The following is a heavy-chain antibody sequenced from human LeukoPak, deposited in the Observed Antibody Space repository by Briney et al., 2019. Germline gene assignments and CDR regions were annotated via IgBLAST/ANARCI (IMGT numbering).Heavy chain of an antibody. CDR1: GFTFSDYY. CDR2: ISSSGSTI. V-gene: IGHV3-11*01. Sequence: GGSLRLSCAASGFTFSDYYMSWIRQAPGKGLEWVSYISSSGSTIYYADSVKGRFTISRDNAKNTLYLQMNSLRAEDTAVYYCAKDRVSEWELQSPEFDYWGQGTLVTVSS. J-gene: IGHJ4*02. D-gene: IGHD1-26*01. CDR3: AKDRVSEWELQSPEFDY.